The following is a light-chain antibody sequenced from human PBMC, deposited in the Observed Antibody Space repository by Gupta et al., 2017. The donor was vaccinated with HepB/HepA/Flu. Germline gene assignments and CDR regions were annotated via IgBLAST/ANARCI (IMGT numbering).Light chain of an antibody. Sequence: IVLTQSPATLSLSPRERATLSCRASEDIKNDLVWYQQKPGQAPRLLTYGASTRATGVAVRFSGGGSGTXFTLTIXSLEPEEFAIYYCQQRNKWPINFGXGTKVEIK. CDR2: GAS. CDR1: EDIKND. V-gene: IGKV3-11*01. CDR3: QQRNKWPIN. J-gene: IGKJ1*01.